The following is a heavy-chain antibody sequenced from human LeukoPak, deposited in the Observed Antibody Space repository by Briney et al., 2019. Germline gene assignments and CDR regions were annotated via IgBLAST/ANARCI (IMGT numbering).Heavy chain of an antibody. CDR1: GGSISSNY. Sequence: SETLSLTCTLCGGSISSNYWSWIRQPPGKGLEWIGYIYYSGSTNYNPSLKSRVTKSVDTSKNQFSLKLSSVTAADTAVYYCARVGFGSGWYNWFDPWGQGTLVTVSS. J-gene: IGHJ5*02. D-gene: IGHD6-19*01. V-gene: IGHV4-59*01. CDR3: ARVGFGSGWYNWFDP. CDR2: IYYSGST.